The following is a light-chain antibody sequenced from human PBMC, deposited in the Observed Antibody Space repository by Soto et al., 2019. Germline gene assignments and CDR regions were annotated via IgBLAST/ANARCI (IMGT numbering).Light chain of an antibody. J-gene: IGKJ4*01. CDR1: QTINTY. CDR2: GAS. V-gene: IGKV1-39*01. CDR3: QQSYSTLT. Sequence: DIQMTQSPPSLSASVGDRVTITCRASQTINTYLNWYQQKPGKSPKLLIYGASSLQSGVPSRFSGSGSGTYFSLTISSLQPEDFATYYCQQSYSTLTCGGGTKVEIK.